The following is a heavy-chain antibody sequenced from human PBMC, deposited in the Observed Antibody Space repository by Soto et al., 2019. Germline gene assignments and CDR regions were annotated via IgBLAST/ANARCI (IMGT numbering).Heavy chain of an antibody. Sequence: VQLVESGGGLVQPGRSLRLSCAASGFTFDDYAMHWVRQAPGKGLEWVSGISWNSGSIGYADSVKGRFTISRDNAKNSLYLQMNSLRAEDTALYYCAKDHIVVVVTAAFDIWGQGTMVTVSS. CDR3: AKDHIVVVVTAAFDI. D-gene: IGHD2-21*02. V-gene: IGHV3-9*01. CDR1: GFTFDDYA. CDR2: ISWNSGSI. J-gene: IGHJ3*02.